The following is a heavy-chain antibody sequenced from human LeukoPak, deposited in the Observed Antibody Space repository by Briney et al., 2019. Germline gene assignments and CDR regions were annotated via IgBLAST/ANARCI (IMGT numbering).Heavy chain of an antibody. CDR2: IYTSGST. V-gene: IGHV4-4*07. Sequence: PSETLSLTCTVSGGSISSYYWSWIRQPAGKGLEWIGRIYTSGSTNYNPSLKSRVTMSVDTSKNQFSLKLSSVTAADTAVYYCARDGFCSGGDYYFDYWGQGTLVTVSS. D-gene: IGHD2-15*01. CDR3: ARDGFCSGGDYYFDY. CDR1: GGSISSYY. J-gene: IGHJ4*02.